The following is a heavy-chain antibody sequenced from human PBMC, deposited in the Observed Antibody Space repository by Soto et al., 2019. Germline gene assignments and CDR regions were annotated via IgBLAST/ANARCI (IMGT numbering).Heavy chain of an antibody. D-gene: IGHD3-3*01. CDR3: TRGPRFSATSYRGFDP. CDR1: GGSINTYY. V-gene: IGHV4-59*01. CDR2: IYYSGST. Sequence: QVQLQESGPGLVKPSETLSLTCTVSGGSINTYYWSWIRQPPGKGLEWIGYIYYSGSTNYNPSLKSRVTISVDTSKNQFSLNLSSVTAADTAVYYCTRGPRFSATSYRGFDPWGQGTLVTVSS. J-gene: IGHJ5*02.